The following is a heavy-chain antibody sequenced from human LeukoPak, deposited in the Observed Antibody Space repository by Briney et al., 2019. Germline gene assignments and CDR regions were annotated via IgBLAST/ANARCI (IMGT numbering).Heavy chain of an antibody. CDR1: GYTFTIYG. CDR3: ARRGQCTSTSCYQYYYYGMDV. V-gene: IGHV1-18*01. D-gene: IGHD2-2*01. J-gene: IGHJ6*02. CDR2: ISAYNGNT. Sequence: ASVTVSCKASGYTFTIYGISWVRQAPGQGLEWMGWISAYNGNTNYAQKLQGRVTVTTDTSTSTAYMELRSLRSDDTAVYYCARRGQCTSTSCYQYYYYGMDVWGQGTTVTVSS.